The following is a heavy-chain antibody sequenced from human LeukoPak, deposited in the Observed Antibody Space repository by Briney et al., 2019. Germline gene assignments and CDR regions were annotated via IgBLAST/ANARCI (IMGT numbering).Heavy chain of an antibody. Sequence: SETLSLTCTVSGGSISSYYWSWIRQPPGKGLEWIGYIYYSGSTNYNPSLKSRVTISVDTSKNQFSLMLSSVTAADTAVYYCARVGGSYSAGMDVWGQGTTVTVSS. V-gene: IGHV4-59*01. CDR2: IYYSGST. CDR3: ARVGGSYSAGMDV. J-gene: IGHJ6*02. CDR1: GGSISSYY. D-gene: IGHD1-26*01.